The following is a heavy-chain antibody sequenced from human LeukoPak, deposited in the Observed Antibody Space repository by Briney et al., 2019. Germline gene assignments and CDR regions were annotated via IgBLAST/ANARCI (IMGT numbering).Heavy chain of an antibody. J-gene: IGHJ4*02. D-gene: IGHD3-10*01. CDR2: ISAYNGNT. Sequence: ASVKVSCKASGYTFTSYGISWVRQAPGQGLEWMGWISAYNGNTNYAQKLQGRVTMTTDTSTSTAYMELRSLTSDDTAVYYCARFRAGVGEPYGYYWGQGTLVTVSS. V-gene: IGHV1-18*01. CDR3: ARFRAGVGEPYGYY. CDR1: GYTFTSYG.